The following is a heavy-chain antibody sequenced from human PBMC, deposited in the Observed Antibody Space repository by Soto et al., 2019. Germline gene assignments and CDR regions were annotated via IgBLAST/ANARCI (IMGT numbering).Heavy chain of an antibody. J-gene: IGHJ6*02. V-gene: IGHV1-69*13. Sequence: SVKVSCKASGGTFSSYAISWVRQAPGQGLEWMGGIIPIFGTANYAQKFQGRVTITADESTSTAYMELSSLRSEDTAVYYCARSIVVVPAAISSYYYYGMDVWGQGTTVTVSS. CDR3: ARSIVVVPAAISSYYYYGMDV. CDR1: GGTFSSYA. D-gene: IGHD2-2*02. CDR2: IIPIFGTA.